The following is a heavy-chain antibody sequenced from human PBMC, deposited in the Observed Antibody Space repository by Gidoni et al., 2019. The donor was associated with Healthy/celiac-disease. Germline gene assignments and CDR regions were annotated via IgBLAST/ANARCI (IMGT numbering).Heavy chain of an antibody. V-gene: IGHV3-33*01. CDR1: GFTFSSYG. D-gene: IGHD2-15*01. J-gene: IGHJ4*02. Sequence: QVQLVESGGGVVQPGRSLSLSCAASGFTFSSYGMHWVRQAPGKGLGWVEVIWYDGSNKYYADSVKGRFTISRDNSKNTLYLQMNSLRAEDTAVYYCARDGPTSYYFDYWGQGTLVTVSS. CDR3: ARDGPTSYYFDY. CDR2: IWYDGSNK.